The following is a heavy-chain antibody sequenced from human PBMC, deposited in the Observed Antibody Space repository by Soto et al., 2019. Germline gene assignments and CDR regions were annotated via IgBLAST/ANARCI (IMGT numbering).Heavy chain of an antibody. Sequence: GMSWAQPDPGQGLEWMGWTSSNNGKTKYAQKFQGRVTMTTDKSTNTVHMELRSLRSGDTAVYYCARTSVAQSEDYFDYWGQGTLVTVSS. CDR1: G. J-gene: IGHJ4*02. V-gene: IGHV1-18*01. CDR2: TSSNNGKT. CDR3: ARTSVAQSEDYFDY. D-gene: IGHD5-12*01.